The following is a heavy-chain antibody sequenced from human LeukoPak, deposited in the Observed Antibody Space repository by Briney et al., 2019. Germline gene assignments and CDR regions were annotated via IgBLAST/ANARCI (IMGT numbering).Heavy chain of an antibody. Sequence: PGRSLRLSCAASGFTFSSYAMHWVRQAPGKRLEWVAVISYDGSNKYYADSVKGRFTISRDNSKNTLYLQMNSLRAEDTAVYYCARDFYSSFDYWGQGTLVTVSS. CDR3: ARDFYSSFDY. D-gene: IGHD6-13*01. J-gene: IGHJ4*02. CDR1: GFTFSSYA. CDR2: ISYDGSNK. V-gene: IGHV3-30-3*01.